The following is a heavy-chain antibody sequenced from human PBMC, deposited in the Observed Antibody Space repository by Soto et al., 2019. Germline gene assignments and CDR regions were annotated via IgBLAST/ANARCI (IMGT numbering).Heavy chain of an antibody. V-gene: IGHV1-18*01. CDR3: ASGDYIWGSSSFSDLAD. CDR2: ISAYNGNT. Sequence: QVQLVQSGAEVKKPGASVKVSCQASGYTFTSYGISWVRQAPGQGLEWMGWISAYNGNTNYAQKLEGRVTMTTDTSTSTAYMELRSLRSDDTAVYYCASGDYIWGSSSFSDLADWGQGTLVTVSS. CDR1: GYTFTSYG. D-gene: IGHD3-16*01. J-gene: IGHJ4*02.